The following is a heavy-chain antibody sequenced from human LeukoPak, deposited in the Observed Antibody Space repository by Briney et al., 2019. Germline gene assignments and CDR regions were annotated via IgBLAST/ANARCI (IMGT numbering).Heavy chain of an antibody. Sequence: ASVKVSCKASGYTFTGYGISWVRQAPGQGLERMGWISAYNGNTNYAQKLQGRVTMTTDTSTSTAYMELRSLRSDDTAVYYCARGLMNYYDSGGDYWGQGTLVTVSS. CDR2: ISAYNGNT. D-gene: IGHD3-22*01. J-gene: IGHJ4*02. CDR3: ARGLMNYYDSGGDY. CDR1: GYTFTGYG. V-gene: IGHV1-18*01.